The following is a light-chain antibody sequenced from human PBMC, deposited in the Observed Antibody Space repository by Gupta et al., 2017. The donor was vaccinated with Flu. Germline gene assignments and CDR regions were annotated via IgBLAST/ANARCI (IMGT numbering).Light chain of an antibody. CDR1: QSVSSY. CDR3: QQRRNWPPGVS. Sequence: EIVLTQSPAPLSLSPGERATLSCRASQSVSSYLAWYQQKPGQAPRLLIYDASNRATGIPARFSGSGSGTDFTLITSSLEPEDFAVYYCQQRRNWPPGVSFGRGTKLEIK. J-gene: IGKJ2*03. V-gene: IGKV3-11*01. CDR2: DAS.